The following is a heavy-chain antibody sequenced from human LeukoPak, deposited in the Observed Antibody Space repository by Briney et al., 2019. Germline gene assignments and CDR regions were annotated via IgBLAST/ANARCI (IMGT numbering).Heavy chain of an antibody. CDR3: ARKFYCSSTSCYGSRTYYFDY. CDR1: GFTFSSYS. D-gene: IGHD2-2*01. CDR2: ISSSGSTI. V-gene: IGHV3-48*01. Sequence: GGSLGLSCAASGFTFSSYSMNWVRQAPGKGLEWVTYISSSGSTIYYADSVKGRFTISRDNAKNSLYLQMNSLRAEDTAVYYCARKFYCSSTSCYGSRTYYFDYWGQGTLVTVSS. J-gene: IGHJ4*02.